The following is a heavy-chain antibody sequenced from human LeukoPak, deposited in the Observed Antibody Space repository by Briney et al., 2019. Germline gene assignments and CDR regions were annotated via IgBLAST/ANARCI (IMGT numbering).Heavy chain of an antibody. D-gene: IGHD3-22*01. J-gene: IGHJ5*02. CDR3: GRPNPDSSGYYGSFDP. CDR1: GGSISSSSDY. CDR2: IYHSETT. Sequence: SETLSLTCSVSGGSISSSSDYWGWVRQPPGRGLEWIGSIYHSETTYYNPSLKSRVIISVDTSKNQFSLKLNSVTAADTAVYYCGRPNPDSSGYYGSFDPWGQGILVTVSS. V-gene: IGHV4-39*01.